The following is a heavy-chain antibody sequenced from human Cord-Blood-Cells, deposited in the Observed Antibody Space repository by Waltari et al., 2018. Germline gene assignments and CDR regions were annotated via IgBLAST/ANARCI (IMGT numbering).Heavy chain of an antibody. V-gene: IGHV3-48*03. CDR2: ISSSGSTI. J-gene: IGHJ2*01. CDR3: ARDLRTSLIAARLHYWYFDL. CDR1: GFTFSSYE. D-gene: IGHD6-6*01. Sequence: EVQLVESGGGLVQPGGSLRLSCAASGFTFSSYEMNWVRKAPGKGLEWVSYISSSGSTIYYADSGKGRFTISRDNAKNSLYLQMNSLRAEDTAVYYCARDLRTSLIAARLHYWYFDLWGRGTLVTVSS.